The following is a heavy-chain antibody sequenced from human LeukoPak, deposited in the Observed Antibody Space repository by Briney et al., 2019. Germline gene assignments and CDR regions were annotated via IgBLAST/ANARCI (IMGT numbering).Heavy chain of an antibody. Sequence: GGSLRLSCAASGFTFSNHGIHWVRQAPGKGLEWVSAIWYDGSKRCYADSVKGRFTISRDDSKNTVYLLMNSLRADDTAVYYCARDPQHSMDVWGQGTTVTVSS. V-gene: IGHV3-33*01. J-gene: IGHJ6*02. CDR3: ARDPQHSMDV. D-gene: IGHD5-18*01. CDR1: GFTFSNHG. CDR2: IWYDGSKR.